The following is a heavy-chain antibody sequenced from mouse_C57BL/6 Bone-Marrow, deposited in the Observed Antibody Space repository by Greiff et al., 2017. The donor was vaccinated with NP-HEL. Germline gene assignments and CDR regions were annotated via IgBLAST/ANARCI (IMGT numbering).Heavy chain of an antibody. D-gene: IGHD1-1*01. Sequence: EVKLVESGAELVRPGASVKLSCTVSGFNITDDYMHWVKQRPEQGLEWIGWIDPANGDTESAPKFQGKATLTADTSSNTAYLQLSRLTSEDTAVYYCTTGGSSPYAMDYWGQGTSVTVSS. CDR3: TTGGSSPYAMDY. CDR1: GFNITDDY. J-gene: IGHJ4*01. CDR2: IDPANGDT. V-gene: IGHV14-4*01.